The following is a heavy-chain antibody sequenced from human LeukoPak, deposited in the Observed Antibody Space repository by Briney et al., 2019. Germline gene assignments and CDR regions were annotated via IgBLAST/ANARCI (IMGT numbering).Heavy chain of an antibody. CDR3: ARVGYDSSGYYYSFYYYYMDV. CDR1: GGSISSYY. D-gene: IGHD3-22*01. J-gene: IGHJ6*03. Sequence: KPSETLSLTCTVSGGSISSYYWSWIRQPPGKGLEWFGYIYYSGSTNYNTSLKSRVTISVDTSKNQFSLKLSSVTAADTAVYYCARVGYDSSGYYYSFYYYYMDVWGKGTTVTVSS. CDR2: IYYSGST. V-gene: IGHV4-59*01.